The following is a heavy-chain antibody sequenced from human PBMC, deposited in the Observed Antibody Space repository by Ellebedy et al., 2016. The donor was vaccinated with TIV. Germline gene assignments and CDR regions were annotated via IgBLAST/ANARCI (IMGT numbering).Heavy chain of an antibody. D-gene: IGHD2-15*01. CDR1: GFTFSSNS. J-gene: IGHJ4*02. CDR3: ARGWSTPDS. Sequence: PGGSLRLSCAASGFTFSSNSMTWVRLAPGKGLEWVSSISSSGSYIFYADSVRGRFTISRDNAQNSLFLQMNSLRAEDTAVYYCARGWSTPDSWGQGTLVIVSS. CDR2: ISSSGSYI. V-gene: IGHV3-21*01.